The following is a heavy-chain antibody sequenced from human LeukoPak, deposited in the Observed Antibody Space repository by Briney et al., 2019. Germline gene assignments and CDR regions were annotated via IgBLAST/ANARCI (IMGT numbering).Heavy chain of an antibody. Sequence: SSETLSLTCTVSGGSISSYYWSWIRQPPGKGLEWIGYIYYSGSTNYNPSLKSRVTISVDTSKNQFSLQLSSVTAADTAVYYCARQRGGIPWNCYFDYWGQGTLVTVSS. J-gene: IGHJ4*02. CDR2: IYYSGST. CDR3: ARQRGGIPWNCYFDY. CDR1: GGSISSYY. D-gene: IGHD1-7*01. V-gene: IGHV4-59*08.